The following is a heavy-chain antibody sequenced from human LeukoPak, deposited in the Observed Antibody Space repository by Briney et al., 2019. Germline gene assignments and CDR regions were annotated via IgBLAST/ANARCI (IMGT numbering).Heavy chain of an antibody. Sequence: GASVKVSCKASGGTFSSYAISWVRQAPGQGPEWMGGITPMFGTAKYAQKFQGRVTITADESTSTAYMELSSLRSEDTAVYYCARGWLLSPGGYFDYWGQGTLVTVPS. D-gene: IGHD2-15*01. CDR1: GGTFSSYA. J-gene: IGHJ4*02. V-gene: IGHV1-69*13. CDR3: ARGWLLSPGGYFDY. CDR2: ITPMFGTA.